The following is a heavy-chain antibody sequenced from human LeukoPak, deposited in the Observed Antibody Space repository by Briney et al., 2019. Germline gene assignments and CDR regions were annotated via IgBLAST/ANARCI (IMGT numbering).Heavy chain of an antibody. Sequence: GGSLRLSCAASGFTFDDYAMHWVRQAPGKGLEWVSGIRWNSGSIGYAESVKGRFTISRDNAKDSLYLQMNSLGTEDTALYFCGKLDSRGELIDYWGQGTLVTVSS. CDR3: GKLDSRGELIDY. CDR1: GFTFDDYA. J-gene: IGHJ4*02. V-gene: IGHV3-9*01. D-gene: IGHD1-7*01. CDR2: IRWNSGSI.